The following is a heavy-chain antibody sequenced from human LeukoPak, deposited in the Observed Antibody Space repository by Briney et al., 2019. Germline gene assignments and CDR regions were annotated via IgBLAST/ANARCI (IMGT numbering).Heavy chain of an antibody. CDR3: ARAGYSGSDFSV. CDR1: GGSISSSSYY. J-gene: IGHJ6*04. CDR2: IYYSGST. D-gene: IGHD5-12*01. V-gene: IGHV4-61*01. Sequence: PSETLSPTCTVSGGSISSSSYYWSWIRQPPGKGLEWIGYIYYSGSTNYNPSLKSRVTISVDTSKNQFSLKLSSVTATDTAVYYCARAGYSGSDFSVWGKGSTVTVSS.